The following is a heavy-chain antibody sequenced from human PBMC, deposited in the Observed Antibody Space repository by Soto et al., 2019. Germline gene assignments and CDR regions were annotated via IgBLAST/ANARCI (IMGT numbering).Heavy chain of an antibody. CDR2: INHSGST. CDR1: GGSFSGYY. Sequence: SETLSLTCAVYGGSFSGYYWSWIRQPPGKGLEWIGEINHSGSTNYNPSLKSRVTISADTSKNQFSLKLSSVTAADTAVYYCAGGRSGYNFEDAFDIWGQGTMVTVSS. V-gene: IGHV4-34*01. D-gene: IGHD5-12*01. CDR3: AGGRSGYNFEDAFDI. J-gene: IGHJ3*02.